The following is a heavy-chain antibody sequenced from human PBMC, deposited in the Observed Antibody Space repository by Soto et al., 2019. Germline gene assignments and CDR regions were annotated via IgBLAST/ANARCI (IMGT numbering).Heavy chain of an antibody. V-gene: IGHV1-8*01. J-gene: IGHJ5*01. CDR1: GYTFASYD. D-gene: IGHD2-21*01. CDR3: VRSDGYNFNWLDS. CDR2: MNPNSGNT. Sequence: QVQLVQSGAEVKTPGASVKVSCKASGYTFASYDINWVRQAPGQGLEWMGWMNPNSGNTGYAQKFQGRLTMTRDTASSIAHMKLSSLRNEDTAVDNGVRSDGYNFNWLDSWGQGTLVTVSA.